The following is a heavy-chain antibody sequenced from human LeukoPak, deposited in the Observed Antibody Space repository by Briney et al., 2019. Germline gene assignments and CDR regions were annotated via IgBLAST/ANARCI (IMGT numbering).Heavy chain of an antibody. J-gene: IGHJ4*02. CDR3: ARGLGRYDFWSGYYVTLFDY. CDR2: MSPNSGNT. V-gene: IGHV1-8*01. Sequence: ASVKVSCKASGYTFTSYDINWVRQATGQGLEWMGWMSPNSGNTGYAQKFQGRVTMTRNTSISTAYMELSSLRSEDTAVYYCARGLGRYDFWSGYYVTLFDYWGQGTLVTVSS. CDR1: GYTFTSYD. D-gene: IGHD3-3*01.